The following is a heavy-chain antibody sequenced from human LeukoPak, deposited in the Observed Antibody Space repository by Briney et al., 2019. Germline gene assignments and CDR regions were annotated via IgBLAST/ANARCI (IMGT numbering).Heavy chain of an antibody. J-gene: IGHJ6*02. CDR2: IYYSGSA. CDR1: GGSVSSSSDY. CDR3: ARDRIAAAVIEGRYYYGMDV. Sequence: PSETLSLTCTVAGGSVSSSSDYWGWIRQPPGKGLEWVGTIYYSGSAWYNPSLKSRVTISVDTSRNQFSLKLNSVTAADTAVYYCARDRIAAAVIEGRYYYGMDVWGQGTTVTVSS. V-gene: IGHV4-39*02. D-gene: IGHD6-13*01.